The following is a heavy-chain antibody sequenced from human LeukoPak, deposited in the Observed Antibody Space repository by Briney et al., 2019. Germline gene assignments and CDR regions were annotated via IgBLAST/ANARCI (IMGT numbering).Heavy chain of an antibody. CDR2: ISYDGSDK. CDR3: AKGAVYCTGTGCYFFDY. CDR1: GFTFSSYG. J-gene: IGHJ4*02. Sequence: PGGSLRLSCAASGFTFSSYGMHWVRQAPGKGLEWVAVISYDGSDKYYADPVKGRFTISRDNSKNTLYLQMNSLRTEDTAVYYCAKGAVYCTGTGCYFFDYWGQGTLVTVSS. D-gene: IGHD2-15*01. V-gene: IGHV3-30*18.